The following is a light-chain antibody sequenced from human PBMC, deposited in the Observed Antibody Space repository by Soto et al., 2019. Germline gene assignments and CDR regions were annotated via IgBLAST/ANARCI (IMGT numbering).Light chain of an antibody. CDR1: SSDIGAYNY. Sequence: QSVLTQPASVSGSPGQSITISCTGTSSDIGAYNYVSWYQHHPGKAPKFIIYDVSNRPSGVSDRLSGSKSGNTASLTIFRLQAEDEADYYCNSYTSSSTYVFGTGTRSPS. J-gene: IGLJ1*01. CDR2: DVS. V-gene: IGLV2-14*03. CDR3: NSYTSSSTYV.